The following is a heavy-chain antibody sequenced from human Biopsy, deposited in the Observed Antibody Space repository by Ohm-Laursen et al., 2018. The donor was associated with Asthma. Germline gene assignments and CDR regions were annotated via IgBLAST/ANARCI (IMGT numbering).Heavy chain of an antibody. CDR2: VHSSGST. Sequence: PSETLSPTCTVSPGSINDYYWNWIRQFPGKGLEWIGYVHSSGSTRFNPSLKSRVTVSVDTSVDQVSLKLSSVSAADTAIYYCARATSTWSQSGPHFFDHWGPGTLVTVSS. CDR3: ARATSTWSQSGPHFFDH. D-gene: IGHD6-13*01. J-gene: IGHJ5*02. V-gene: IGHV4-59*01. CDR1: PGSINDYY.